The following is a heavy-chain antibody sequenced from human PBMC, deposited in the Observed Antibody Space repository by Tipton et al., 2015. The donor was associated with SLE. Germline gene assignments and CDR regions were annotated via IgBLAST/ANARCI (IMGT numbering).Heavy chain of an antibody. V-gene: IGHV4-38-2*02. CDR3: ASLDFWSGYWGFQH. Sequence: TLSLICTVSGYSISSGYYWGWIRQPPGKGLEWIGSIHYSGGTYYNPSLKSRGTISVDTSKNQFSLKLTSVTAADTAVYYCASLDFWSGYWGFQHWGQGTLVTVSS. CDR1: GYSISSGYY. CDR2: IHYSGGT. J-gene: IGHJ1*01. D-gene: IGHD3-3*01.